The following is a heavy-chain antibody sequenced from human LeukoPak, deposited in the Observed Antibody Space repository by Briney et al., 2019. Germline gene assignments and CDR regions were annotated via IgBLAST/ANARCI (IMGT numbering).Heavy chain of an antibody. J-gene: IGHJ4*02. CDR2: INPKSGAS. Sequence: ASVTVSFKSSVYTFTGYFMHWVRQAPGQGLEWMGWINPKSGASNYAQKFQGRVTMTRDTSISTAYMELSRLRSDDTAVYFCAREDSYSSAFFFDYWGQGTLVTVSS. D-gene: IGHD2-21*01. CDR3: AREDSYSSAFFFDY. CDR1: VYTFTGYF. V-gene: IGHV1-2*02.